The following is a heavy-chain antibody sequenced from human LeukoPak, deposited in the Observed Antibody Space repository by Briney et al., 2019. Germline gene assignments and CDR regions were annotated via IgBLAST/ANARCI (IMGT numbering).Heavy chain of an antibody. CDR3: ARALVPAAQRLSS. Sequence: ASVKVSCKASGYTFTGYYLHWVRQAPGQGLEWMGWINPNTGGTNYAQKFQGRVTMTRDTSISTAYMEVTRLRSDDTAVFYYARALVPAAQRLSSWGQGTLVTVSS. CDR2: INPNTGGT. CDR1: GYTFTGYY. D-gene: IGHD2-2*01. V-gene: IGHV1-2*02. J-gene: IGHJ5*02.